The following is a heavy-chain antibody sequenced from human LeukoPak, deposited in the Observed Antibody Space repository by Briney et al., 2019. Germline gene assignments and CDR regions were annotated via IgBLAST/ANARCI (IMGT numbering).Heavy chain of an antibody. CDR2: VLHTGST. CDR3: ARGPVAVHP. CDR1: GYSLTNHY. J-gene: IGHJ5*02. D-gene: IGHD2-15*01. Sequence: PSETLSLTCAVHGYSLTNHYWIWIRQPPGKGLEWIAEVLHTGSTNCNPSFKSRVTVSVDTSKNQFFLNLTSVTAADTAVYYCARGPVAVHPWGRGILVTVSS. V-gene: IGHV4-34*12.